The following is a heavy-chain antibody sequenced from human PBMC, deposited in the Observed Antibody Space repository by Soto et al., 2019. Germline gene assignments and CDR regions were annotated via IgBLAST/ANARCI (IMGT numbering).Heavy chain of an antibody. V-gene: IGHV3-23*01. CDR3: ARGDRGGSGSPASYYYSGLDV. D-gene: IGHD3-10*01. J-gene: IGHJ6*02. CDR2: VSAGGGMT. Sequence: DVQVLESGGDLVQPGGSLRISCATSGFTFNSYAMSWVRQAPGKGLEWVSSVSAGGGMTYYSDSVKGRFTISRDNSNNALFLQMNSLRIEDTALYYCARGDRGGSGSPASYYYSGLDVWGQGTTVTVS. CDR1: GFTFNSYA.